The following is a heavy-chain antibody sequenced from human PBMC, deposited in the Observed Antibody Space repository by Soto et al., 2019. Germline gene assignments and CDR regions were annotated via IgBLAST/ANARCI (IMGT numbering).Heavy chain of an antibody. J-gene: IGHJ4*02. Sequence: QVQLVESGGGVVQPGRSLRLSCAASGFTVSSYGMHWVRQAPGKGLEWVAVISRAGGTKYYADSVKGRFTISRDNSRNTLVLEMNSLRGDDMAGYYCTGEVASGYWGQGTLVTVSS. CDR2: ISRAGGTK. CDR3: TGEVASGY. V-gene: IGHV3-30*03. D-gene: IGHD7-27*01. CDR1: GFTVSSYG.